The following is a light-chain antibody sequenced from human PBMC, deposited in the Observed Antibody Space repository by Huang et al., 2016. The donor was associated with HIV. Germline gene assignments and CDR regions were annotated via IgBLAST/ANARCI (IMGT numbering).Light chain of an antibody. V-gene: IGKV3-15*01. CDR3: QQYNNWPPFT. Sequence: EIVMTQSPATLSVSPGERATLACRASQSVSSNLAWYQQKPGQAPRLLIYGASTRATVIPARFSGSWSGTEFTRTISSLQSEDFAVYYCQQYNNWPPFTFGPGTKVDIK. CDR2: GAS. CDR1: QSVSSN. J-gene: IGKJ3*01.